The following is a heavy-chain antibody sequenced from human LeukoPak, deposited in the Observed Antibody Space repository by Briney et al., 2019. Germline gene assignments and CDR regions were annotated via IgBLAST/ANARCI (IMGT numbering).Heavy chain of an antibody. CDR2: IIPIFGTA. V-gene: IGHV1-69*06. J-gene: IGHJ2*01. CDR1: GGTFSSYA. CDR3: ARDSCSGGGCHYWYFDL. D-gene: IGHD2-15*01. Sequence: SVKVSCKASGGTFSSYAISWVRQAPGQGLEWMGGIIPIFGTANYAQKFQGRVTITADKSTSTAYMEQSSLRSEDTAVYYCARDSCSGGGCHYWYFDLWGRGTLVTVSS.